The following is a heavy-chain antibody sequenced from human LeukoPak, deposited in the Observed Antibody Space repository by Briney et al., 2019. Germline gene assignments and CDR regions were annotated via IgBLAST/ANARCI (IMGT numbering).Heavy chain of an antibody. CDR3: AREVGLRRGLKDY. Sequence: ASVKVSCKASGYTFTSYDINWVRQATGQGLEWMGWMNPNSGNTGYAQNFQGRITMTRNTSISTAYMELSSLTSDDTAVYYCAREVGLRRGLKDYWGQGTLVTVSS. CDR1: GYTFTSYD. CDR2: MNPNSGNT. D-gene: IGHD4-17*01. V-gene: IGHV1-8*01. J-gene: IGHJ4*02.